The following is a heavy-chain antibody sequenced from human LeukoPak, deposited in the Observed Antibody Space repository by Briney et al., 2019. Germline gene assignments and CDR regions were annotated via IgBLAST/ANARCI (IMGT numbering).Heavy chain of an antibody. Sequence: GGSLRLSCAASGFTFSNAWMSWVRQAPGKGLEWVGRIKSKTDGGTTDYAAPVKGRFTISRDDSKNTLYLQMNSLKTEDTAVYYCTTRDEYYYGSGSYYNREYFDYWGQGTPVTASS. CDR2: IKSKTDGGTT. D-gene: IGHD3-10*01. J-gene: IGHJ4*02. CDR3: TTRDEYYYGSGSYYNREYFDY. CDR1: GFTFSNAW. V-gene: IGHV3-15*01.